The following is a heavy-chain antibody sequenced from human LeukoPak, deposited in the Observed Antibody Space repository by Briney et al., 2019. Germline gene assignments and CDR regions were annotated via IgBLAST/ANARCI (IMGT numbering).Heavy chain of an antibody. D-gene: IGHD3-3*01. Sequence: PSETLSLTCAVYGGSFSGYYWSWIRQPPGKGLEWIGEINHSGSTNYNPSLKSRVTISVDTSKNQFSLKLSSVTAADTAVYYCASQVITIFGVVNHDYWGQGTLVTVSS. V-gene: IGHV4-34*01. CDR2: INHSGST. CDR1: GGSFSGYY. J-gene: IGHJ4*02. CDR3: ASQVITIFGVVNHDY.